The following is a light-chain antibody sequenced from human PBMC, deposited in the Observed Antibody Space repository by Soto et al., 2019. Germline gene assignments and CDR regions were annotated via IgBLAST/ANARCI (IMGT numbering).Light chain of an antibody. V-gene: IGKV1-9*01. Sequence: DVQLTQSPASLSASVGDGVTITCRASQTISRYLNWYQQKPGTAPKLLIYASSTLQSGVPSRFSGSGSGTEFTLTISSLQPDDFATYYCQHYNSYSEAFGQGTKVDIK. J-gene: IGKJ1*01. CDR2: ASS. CDR3: QHYNSYSEA. CDR1: QTISRY.